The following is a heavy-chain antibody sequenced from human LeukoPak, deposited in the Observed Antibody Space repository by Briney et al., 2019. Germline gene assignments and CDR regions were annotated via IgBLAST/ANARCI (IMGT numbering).Heavy chain of an antibody. V-gene: IGHV1-3*03. CDR2: INAANGNT. CDR3: ARFSGYSYGDFDY. CDR1: GYTFTNYA. Sequence: ASVKVSCKASGYTFTNYAMHWVRQAPGQRLEWMGWINAANGNTKYSQEFQGRVTITRDTSASTAYMELSSLRSEDMAVYYCARFSGYSYGDFDYWGQGTLVTVSS. D-gene: IGHD5-18*01. J-gene: IGHJ4*02.